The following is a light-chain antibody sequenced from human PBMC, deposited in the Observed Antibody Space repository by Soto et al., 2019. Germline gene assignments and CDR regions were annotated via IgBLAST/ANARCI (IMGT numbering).Light chain of an antibody. CDR1: QSVLFSSNNKNY. J-gene: IGKJ1*01. Sequence: DIVMTQSPDSLAVSLGERATINCKSSQSVLFSSNNKNYLAWYQQKPSQPPRLLIYWTSTRASGVPDRFSGSGSGTDFTLTISSLQAEDVAVYYCQQYYTTPWTFGQGTKVEIK. CDR3: QQYYTTPWT. CDR2: WTS. V-gene: IGKV4-1*01.